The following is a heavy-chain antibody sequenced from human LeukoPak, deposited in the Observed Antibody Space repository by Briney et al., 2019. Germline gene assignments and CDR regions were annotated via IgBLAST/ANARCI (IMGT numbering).Heavy chain of an antibody. CDR1: GGSISSGDYY. D-gene: IGHD2-21*02. V-gene: IGHV4-30-4*01. J-gene: IGHJ4*02. CDR2: IYYSGST. Sequence: SETLSLTCTVSGGSISSGDYYWSWIRRPPGKGLEWIGYIYYSGSTYYNPSLKSRVTISVDTSKNQFSLKLSSVTAADTAVYYCARGPPYIVVVTAIGFFDYWGQGTLVTVSS. CDR3: ARGPPYIVVVTAIGFFDY.